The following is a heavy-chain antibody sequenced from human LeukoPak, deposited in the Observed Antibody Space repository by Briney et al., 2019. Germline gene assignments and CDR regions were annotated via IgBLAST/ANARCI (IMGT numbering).Heavy chain of an antibody. V-gene: IGHV1-18*01. Sequence: ASVKVSCKASGYTFNRHGISWARQAPGQGLEWMGWISAYNGDTKYAQKFQGRVTLTIDTSTSTAYMELRSLRSDDTAMHYCARDPSNTSGWYIYFDYWGQGTLVTVSS. CDR2: ISAYNGDT. CDR3: ARDPSNTSGWYIYFDY. D-gene: IGHD6-19*01. J-gene: IGHJ4*02. CDR1: GYTFNRHG.